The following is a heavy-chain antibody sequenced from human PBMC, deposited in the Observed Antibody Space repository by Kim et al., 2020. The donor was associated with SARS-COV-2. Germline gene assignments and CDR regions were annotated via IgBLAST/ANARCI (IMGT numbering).Heavy chain of an antibody. CDR3: AKGHGGSFYYYGLEV. CDR1: EFTFNDFA. D-gene: IGHD3-10*01. CDR2: ISWNGVSI. J-gene: IGHJ6*04. V-gene: IGHV3-9*01. Sequence: GGSLRLSCLTSEFTFNDFAIHWVRQAPGKGLEWVSGISWNGVSIGYADSLRGRFIISRDNAKKSAYLEIDSLRPEDTALYYCAKGHGGSFYYYGLEVWGKGTTVTVSS.